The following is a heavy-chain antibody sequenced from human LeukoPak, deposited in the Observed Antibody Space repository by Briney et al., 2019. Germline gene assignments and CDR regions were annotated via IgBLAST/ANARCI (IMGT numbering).Heavy chain of an antibody. V-gene: IGHV5-51*01. D-gene: IGHD6-19*01. Sequence: GEPLQISCKGSGYSFTSYWVGWLRQMPGEGRGWWGIIDTADSGTRYSPSFKGQVTISADKSISTSYLKSSSLKASDTAMYYYAKLRVGGFFSGWYEGGYFVNWGQRALVSVSS. CDR2: IDTADSGT. CDR3: AKLRVGGFFSGWYEGGYFVN. CDR1: GYSFTSYW. J-gene: IGHJ4*02.